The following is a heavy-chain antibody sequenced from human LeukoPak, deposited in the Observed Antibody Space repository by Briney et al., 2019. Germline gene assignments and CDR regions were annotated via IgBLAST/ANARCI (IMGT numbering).Heavy chain of an antibody. D-gene: IGHD6-19*01. CDR2: ISGSGGST. CDR3: AKDSYYSSGWYIGDY. V-gene: IGHV3-23*01. Sequence: PGGSLRLSCAASGFTFSSYAMSWVRQAPGKGLEWVSAISGSGGSTYYADSVKGRFTISRDNSKNTLYLQMNSLRAEDTAVYYCAKDSYYSSGWYIGDYWGQGTLVTVSS. CDR1: GFTFSSYA. J-gene: IGHJ4*02.